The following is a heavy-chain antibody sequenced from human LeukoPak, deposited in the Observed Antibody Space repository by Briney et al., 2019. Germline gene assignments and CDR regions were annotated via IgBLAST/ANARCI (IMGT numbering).Heavy chain of an antibody. CDR2: INPSGGST. J-gene: IGHJ6*04. V-gene: IGHV1-46*01. D-gene: IGHD3-3*01. Sequence: ASVKVSCKVSGYTLTELSMHWVRQAPGQGLEWMGIINPSGGSTSYAQKFQGRVTMTRDTSTSTVYMELSSLRSEDTAVYYCAREYYDFWSGYSLVDVWGKGTTVTVSS. CDR1: GYTLTELS. CDR3: AREYYDFWSGYSLVDV.